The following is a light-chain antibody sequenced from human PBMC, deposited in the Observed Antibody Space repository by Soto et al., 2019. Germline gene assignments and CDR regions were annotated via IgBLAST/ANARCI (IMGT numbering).Light chain of an antibody. CDR3: QQYFTSPIT. V-gene: IGKV3-20*01. CDR1: QSVNSR. CDR2: GAS. Sequence: EIVLTQSPGTLALSPGERATLSCRASQSVNSRLAWYQHKPGQAPRLLISGASNRASGIPARFSAWGSGTDFTLTISRVDPADFAFYYCQQYFTSPITFGQRTRLEIK. J-gene: IGKJ5*01.